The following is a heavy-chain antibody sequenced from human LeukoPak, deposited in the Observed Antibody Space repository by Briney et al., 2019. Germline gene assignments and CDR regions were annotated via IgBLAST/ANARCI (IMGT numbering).Heavy chain of an antibody. V-gene: IGHV1-8*01. CDR1: GYTFTSYD. J-gene: IGHJ5*02. CDR3: ARHYDSSGGDWFDP. CDR2: MNPNSGNT. Sequence: ASVKVSCKASGYTFTSYDINWVRQAPGQGLEWMGWMNPNSGNTGYAQKFQGRVTMTRNTSISTAYMELSSLRSEDTAAYYCARHYDSSGGDWFDPWGQGTLVTVSS. D-gene: IGHD3-22*01.